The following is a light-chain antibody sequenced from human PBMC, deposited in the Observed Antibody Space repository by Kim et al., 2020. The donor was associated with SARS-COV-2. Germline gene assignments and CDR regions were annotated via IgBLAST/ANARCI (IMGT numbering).Light chain of an antibody. CDR2: GAS. V-gene: IGKV1-17*01. CDR1: QDIRNH. CDR3: LQHSTYPIT. J-gene: IGKJ5*01. Sequence: ASVGDRVNSTCRASQDIRNHLGWYQQNPGRAPKRLIYGASSWQSGVPSRFSGSGSGTEFTLTISSVQPEDFATYYCLQHSTYPITFGQGTRLEIK.